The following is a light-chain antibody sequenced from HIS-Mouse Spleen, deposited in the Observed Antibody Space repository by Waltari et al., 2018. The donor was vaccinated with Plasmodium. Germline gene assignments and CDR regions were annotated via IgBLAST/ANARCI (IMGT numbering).Light chain of an antibody. J-gene: IGLJ1*01. CDR2: DVS. CDR1: SSDVGGYNY. Sequence: LTQPRSVSGSPGQSVTISCTGTSSDVGGYNYVSWYQQHPGKAPKLMIYDVSKRPSGVPGRFAGSKSGNTASLTISGLQAEDEADYYCCSYAGSYTYVFGTGTKVTVL. V-gene: IGLV2-11*01. CDR3: CSYAGSYTYV.